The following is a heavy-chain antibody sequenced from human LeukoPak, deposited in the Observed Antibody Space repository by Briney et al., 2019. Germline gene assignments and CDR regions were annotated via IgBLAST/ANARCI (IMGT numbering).Heavy chain of an antibody. D-gene: IGHD4-23*01. CDR3: AREGNSGAIDY. CDR2: ISSSSSYI. CDR1: GFTVSSNY. J-gene: IGHJ4*02. Sequence: GGSLRLSCAASGFTVSSNYMSWVRQAPGKGLEWVSSISSSSSYIYYADSVKGRFTISRDNAKNSLYLQMNSLRAEDTAVYYCAREGNSGAIDYWGQGTLVTVSS. V-gene: IGHV3-21*01.